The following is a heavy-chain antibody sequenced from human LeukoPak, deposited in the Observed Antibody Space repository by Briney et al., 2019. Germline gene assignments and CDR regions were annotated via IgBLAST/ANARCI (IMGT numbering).Heavy chain of an antibody. V-gene: IGHV1-69*05. D-gene: IGHD3-22*01. CDR1: GGTFSRYA. Sequence: ASVKVSCKASGGTFSRYAISWVRQAPGQGLEWMGRIIPIFGTANYAQKFQGRVTITTDESTSTAYMELSSLRSEDTAVYYGARDLYYYDSSCYYSEYFDYWGQGTLVTVSS. CDR2: IIPIFGTA. J-gene: IGHJ4*02. CDR3: ARDLYYYDSSCYYSEYFDY.